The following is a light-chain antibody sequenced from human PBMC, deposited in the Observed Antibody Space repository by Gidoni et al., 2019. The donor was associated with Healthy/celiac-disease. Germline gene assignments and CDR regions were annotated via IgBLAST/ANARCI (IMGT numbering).Light chain of an antibody. J-gene: IGKJ4*01. V-gene: IGKV3-20*01. Sequence: EICLTQSPGTLPLSPGERTTLSCRASQSVSSSYLAWYQQKPGQAPRLLIYGASSRATGIPDRFSGSGSGTDFTLTISRLEPEDFAVYYCQQYGSSRLTFGGGTKVEIK. CDR3: QQYGSSRLT. CDR2: GAS. CDR1: QSVSSSY.